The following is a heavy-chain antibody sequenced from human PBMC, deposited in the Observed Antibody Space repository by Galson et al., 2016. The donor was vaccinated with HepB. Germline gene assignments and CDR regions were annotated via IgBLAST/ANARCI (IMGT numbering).Heavy chain of an antibody. J-gene: IGHJ4*02. CDR2: ISGSGGNT. CDR3: AKDSKIGIYGVAGASDY. CDR1: GFTFSNFA. D-gene: IGHD3-3*01. Sequence: SLRLSCAASGFTFSNFAMSWVRQAPGKGLEWVSVISGSGGNTYYTDSVKGRFTISRDNPKNTLYLQMNSLRAEDTAVYYCAKDSKIGIYGVAGASDYWGQGTLVTVSS. V-gene: IGHV3-23*01.